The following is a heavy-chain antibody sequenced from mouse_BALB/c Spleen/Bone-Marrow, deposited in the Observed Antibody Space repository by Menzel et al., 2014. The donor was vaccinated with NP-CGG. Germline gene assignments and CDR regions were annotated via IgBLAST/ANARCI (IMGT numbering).Heavy chain of an antibody. CDR1: GYTFTSYD. V-gene: IGHV1S56*01. D-gene: IGHD1-1*01. CDR3: ARSGSYYYGAYWYFDV. J-gene: IGHJ1*01. Sequence: QVQLQQSGTELVEPGALVKISCRASGYTFTSYDINWGKKRPGQGLEGVGWIYPGDGSTMYNEKFKGKATLTADKSSSTAYMQLSSLTSENSAVYFCARSGSYYYGAYWYFDVWGAGTTVTVSS. CDR2: IYPGDGST.